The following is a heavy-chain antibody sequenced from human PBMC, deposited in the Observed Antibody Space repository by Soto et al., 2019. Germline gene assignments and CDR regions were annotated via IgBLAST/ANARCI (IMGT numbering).Heavy chain of an antibody. J-gene: IGHJ5*02. CDR1: GGSISSYY. CDR2: IYYSGST. V-gene: IGHV4-59*01. CDR3: ARASIAAACTNNWFDP. D-gene: IGHD6-13*01. Sequence: PSETLSLTCTVSGGSISSYYWSWIRQPQGKGLEWIGYIYYSGSTNYNPSLKSRVTISVDTSKNQFSLKLSSVTAADTAVYYCARASIAAACTNNWFDPWGQVTLVTVSS.